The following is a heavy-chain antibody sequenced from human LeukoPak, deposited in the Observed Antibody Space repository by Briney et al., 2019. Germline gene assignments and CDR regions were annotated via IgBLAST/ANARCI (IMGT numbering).Heavy chain of an antibody. Sequence: PGGSLRLSCAASGFTFSSYGMHWVRQAPGKGLEWVAFIRYDGSNKYYADSVKGRFTISRDNSKNTLYLQMNSLRAEDTAVYYCARGGIYYGSGSYYPFDYWGQGTLVTVSS. D-gene: IGHD3-10*01. V-gene: IGHV3-30*02. J-gene: IGHJ4*02. CDR3: ARGGIYYGSGSYYPFDY. CDR1: GFTFSSYG. CDR2: IRYDGSNK.